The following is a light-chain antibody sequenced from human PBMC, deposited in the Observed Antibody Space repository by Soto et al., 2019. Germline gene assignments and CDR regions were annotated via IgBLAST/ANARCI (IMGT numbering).Light chain of an antibody. Sequence: QSALTQPASVSGSPGQSITISCTGTSSDVGGYKYVSWYQQHPGKAPKLMIYEVNIRPSGVSNRFSGSKSGNTASLTISGLQAEDEADYYCSSYTSSGTRVFGTGTKLTVL. CDR1: SSDVGGYKY. V-gene: IGLV2-14*01. CDR2: EVN. J-gene: IGLJ1*01. CDR3: SSYTSSGTRV.